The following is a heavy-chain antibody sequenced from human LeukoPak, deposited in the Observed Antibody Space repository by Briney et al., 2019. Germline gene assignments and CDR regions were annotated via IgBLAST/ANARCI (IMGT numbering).Heavy chain of an antibody. CDR3: ARVGVVGATLDAFDI. CDR2: IISSSSSR. CDR1: GFTFCSHS. D-gene: IGHD1-26*01. J-gene: IGHJ3*02. Sequence: PGGSLRLSCAASGFTFCSHSMNCVRQAPGRALEWVSSIISSSSSRYYAASVKGRFSTSRDNAKNSLCLQLNSLSAGDTAVYYCARVGVVGATLDAFDIWGQGTMVTVSS. V-gene: IGHV3-21*01.